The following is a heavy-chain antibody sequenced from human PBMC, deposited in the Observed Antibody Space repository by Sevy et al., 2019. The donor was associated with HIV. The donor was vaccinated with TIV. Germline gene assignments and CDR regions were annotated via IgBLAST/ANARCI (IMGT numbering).Heavy chain of an antibody. Sequence: GGPLRLSCEASGFTFSGYSMHWVRQAPGKGLEWVTSIWFDGSIRYYTDSVKGRFTISRDNSKNTLYLQMDSLRVEDTAVYYCTREDSPRGLRAFDIWGQGTVVTVSS. CDR3: TREDSPRGLRAFDI. CDR1: GFTFSGYS. J-gene: IGHJ3*02. D-gene: IGHD4-17*01. V-gene: IGHV3-30-3*01. CDR2: IWFDGSIR.